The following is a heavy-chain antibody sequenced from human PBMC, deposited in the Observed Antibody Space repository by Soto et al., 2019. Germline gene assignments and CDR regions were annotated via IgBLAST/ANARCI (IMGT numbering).Heavy chain of an antibody. CDR3: AKDREYSYGYVYYYAMDV. V-gene: IGHV3-30*18. D-gene: IGHD5-18*01. Sequence: GGSLRLSCAASGFTFSSYGMHWVRQAPGKGLEWVAVISYDGSNKYYADSVKGRFTISRDNSKNTLYLQMNSLRAEDTAVFYCAKDREYSYGYVYYYAMDVWGQGTTVTVSS. CDR2: ISYDGSNK. J-gene: IGHJ6*02. CDR1: GFTFSSYG.